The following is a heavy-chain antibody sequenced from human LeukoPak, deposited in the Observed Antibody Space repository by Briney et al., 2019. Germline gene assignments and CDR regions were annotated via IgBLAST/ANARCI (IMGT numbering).Heavy chain of an antibody. CDR1: GFTLSSYN. CDR3: ARSPTFRGWFDP. D-gene: IGHD2/OR15-2a*01. V-gene: IGHV3-21*01. CDR2: ISIGTSFI. Sequence: PGGSLRLSCAASGFTLSSYNMNWVRQAPGKGLEWVAYISIGTSFIYYADSVKGRFTISRDNAKNSLYLQVNSLRAEDTAVYYCARSPTFRGWFDPWGQGTLVTVSS. J-gene: IGHJ5*02.